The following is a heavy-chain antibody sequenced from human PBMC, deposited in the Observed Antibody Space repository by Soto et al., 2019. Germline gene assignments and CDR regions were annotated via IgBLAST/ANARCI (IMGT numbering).Heavy chain of an antibody. CDR3: AIEGAGFGQ. J-gene: IGHJ4*02. CDR1: GFNFSVSS. V-gene: IGHV3-73*01. D-gene: IGHD1-26*01. CDR2: IRSKAKDYAT. Sequence: EVQLVESGGGLVQPGGSVKLSCAASGFNFSVSSMHWVRQASGKGLEWVGRIRSKAKDYATAYAESVKGRFAISRDDLKNTMSLQMSRLRTVDPVMYYCAIEGAGFGQWGQGTLVTVSS.